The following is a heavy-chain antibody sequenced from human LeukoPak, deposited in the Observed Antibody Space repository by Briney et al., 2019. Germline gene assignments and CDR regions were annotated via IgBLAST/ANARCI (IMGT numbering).Heavy chain of an antibody. CDR2: ISYDGSNK. J-gene: IGHJ6*02. CDR1: GFTFSRYA. CDR3: ARDRRDDFWTGDAMDV. Sequence: GGSLRLSCAASGFTFSRYAMHWVRQAPGKGLEGVALISYDGSNKHYADSVKGRFTISRDNSKNTLYVQMNSLSAEDTAVYYCARDRRDDFWTGDAMDVWGQGTTVSVSS. D-gene: IGHD3-3*01. V-gene: IGHV3-30*03.